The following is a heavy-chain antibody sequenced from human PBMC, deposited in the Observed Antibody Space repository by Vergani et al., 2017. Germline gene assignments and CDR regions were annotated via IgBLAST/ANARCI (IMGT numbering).Heavy chain of an antibody. D-gene: IGHD2-21*01. J-gene: IGHJ4*02. CDR2: IYDSGDT. V-gene: IGHV4-59*01. Sequence: VLLQEPGPGLVRPSETLSLKCSVSGASIDSFYWTWIRQPPGKGLEWIGYIYDSGDTKYNPSLKSRVTMSLDTSKNQFSLNLYSVTAADTAVYYCARGALWWLRQIDSWGQGTLVTVSS. CDR3: ARGALWWLRQIDS. CDR1: GASIDSFY.